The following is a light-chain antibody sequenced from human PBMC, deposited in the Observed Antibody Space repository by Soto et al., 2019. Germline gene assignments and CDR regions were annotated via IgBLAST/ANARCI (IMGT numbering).Light chain of an antibody. CDR2: GAS. J-gene: IGKJ2*01. Sequence: EIVLTQSPGTLSLSPGERATLSCRASQSVSSSYLAWYQQKPGQAPRLLIYGASSRATGIPDRFSVSGSGTAFTLTISRLETEDFAVYYCQQYGSSPQTFGQGTKLEIK. CDR1: QSVSSSY. CDR3: QQYGSSPQT. V-gene: IGKV3-20*01.